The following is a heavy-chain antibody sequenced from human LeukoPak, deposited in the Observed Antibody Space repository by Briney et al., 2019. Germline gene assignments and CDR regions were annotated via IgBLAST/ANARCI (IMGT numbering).Heavy chain of an antibody. CDR3: GRDALGSVSYYYMDV. D-gene: IGHD3-10*01. Sequence: PSETLSLTCTVTGGSISSHYWTWIRQSPVKGLEWIGDISNSGSTSYNPSLKSRVTISIDTSKNQFSLKLSSVTAADAAVYYCGRDALGSVSYYYMDVWGKGTTVSVSS. V-gene: IGHV4-59*11. CDR2: ISNSGST. J-gene: IGHJ6*03. CDR1: GGSISSHY.